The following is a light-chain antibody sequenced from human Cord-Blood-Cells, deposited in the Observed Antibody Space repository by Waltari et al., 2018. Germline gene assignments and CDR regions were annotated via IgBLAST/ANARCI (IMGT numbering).Light chain of an antibody. V-gene: IGKV3-20*01. CDR2: GAS. J-gene: IGKJ3*01. Sequence: EIVLTHSPATLTLSPGERATLSCRASQSVSSSYLAWYQQKPGQAPRLLIYGASSRATGIPDRFSGSGSGTDFTLTISRLEPEDFAVYYCQQYGSSRFTFGPGTKVDIK. CDR1: QSVSSSY. CDR3: QQYGSSRFT.